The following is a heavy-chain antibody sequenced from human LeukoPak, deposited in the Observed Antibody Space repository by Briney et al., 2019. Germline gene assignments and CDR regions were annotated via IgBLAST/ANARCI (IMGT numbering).Heavy chain of an antibody. J-gene: IGHJ4*02. Sequence: PGGSLRLSCAASGFTASSYWMSWVRQAPGKGLEWVANIKQDGSEKYYVDSVKGRFTISRDNAKNSLYLQMNSLRAEDTAVYYCARGLYGSGTPYRYWGQGTLVTVSS. CDR2: IKQDGSEK. CDR3: ARGLYGSGTPYRY. D-gene: IGHD3-10*01. CDR1: GFTASSYW. V-gene: IGHV3-7*01.